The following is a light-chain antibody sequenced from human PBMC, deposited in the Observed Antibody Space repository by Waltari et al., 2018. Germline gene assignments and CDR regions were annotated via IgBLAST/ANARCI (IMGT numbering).Light chain of an antibody. CDR1: QGIGSY. V-gene: IGKV1-9*01. CDR2: TAS. J-gene: IGKJ5*01. Sequence: DIQLTQSPSFLSSSVGDRAPITCRSSQGIGSYLAWYQQKPGKAPKLLIYTASTLQSGVPSRFSGIGSVTEFTLTISSLQPEDFATYYCQHLNDYPITFGQGTRLEIK. CDR3: QHLNDYPIT.